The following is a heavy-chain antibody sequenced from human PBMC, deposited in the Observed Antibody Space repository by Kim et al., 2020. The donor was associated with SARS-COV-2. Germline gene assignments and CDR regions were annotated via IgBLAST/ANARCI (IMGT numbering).Heavy chain of an antibody. D-gene: IGHD2-21*01. Sequence: GGSLRLSCAASGFTVSTNYLSWVRQAPGKGLEWVSAIYNNGTTYYADSVKGRFTISRDSSKNTMSLQMNSLRAEDTAVYCCAGDCCRYSWYSHWGQGTLVNVSS. CDR2: IYNNGTT. CDR3: AGDCCRYSWYSH. CDR1: GFTVSTNY. J-gene: IGHJ5*02. V-gene: IGHV3-53*01.